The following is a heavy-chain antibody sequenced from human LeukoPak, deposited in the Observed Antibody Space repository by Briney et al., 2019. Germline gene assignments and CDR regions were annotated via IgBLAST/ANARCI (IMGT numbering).Heavy chain of an antibody. V-gene: IGHV3-33*01. D-gene: IGHD1-26*01. Sequence: PGRSLRLSCAASGXTFRSYGVHWVRQAPGKGLEWVAVIWYDGSNQYYADSVKGRFTISRDNSKNTLYLQMNSLRAEDTAVYYCARGDIVGATTTPFDYWGQGTLVTVSS. CDR2: IWYDGSNQ. CDR3: ARGDIVGATTTPFDY. CDR1: GXTFRSYG. J-gene: IGHJ4*02.